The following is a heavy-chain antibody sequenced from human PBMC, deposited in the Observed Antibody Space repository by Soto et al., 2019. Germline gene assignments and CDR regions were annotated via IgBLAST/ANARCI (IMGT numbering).Heavy chain of an antibody. CDR1: GFTVSSNY. CDR3: ARKLPVTTWDPSYGMDV. CDR2: IYSGGST. Sequence: EVQLVESGGGLVQPGGSLRLSCAASGFTVSSNYMSWVRQAPGKGLEWVSVIYSGGSTYYADSVKGRFTISRDNSKNTLYLQMNSLRAEDTAVYYCARKLPVTTWDPSYGMDVWGQGTTVTVSS. D-gene: IGHD4-4*01. J-gene: IGHJ6*02. V-gene: IGHV3-66*01.